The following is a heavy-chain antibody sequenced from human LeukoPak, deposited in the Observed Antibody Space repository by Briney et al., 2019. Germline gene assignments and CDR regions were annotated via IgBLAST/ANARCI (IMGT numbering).Heavy chain of an antibody. D-gene: IGHD5-12*01. Sequence: ASVKVSCKASGYTFTTYPMNWVRQAPGQGLEWMGWINTNTGNPTYAPGFTGRFVFSLDTSVSTAYLQTSSLKAEDTAVYYCARGTSGYDFDYWGQGTLVTVSS. CDR3: ARGTSGYDFDY. CDR1: GYTFTTYP. V-gene: IGHV7-4-1*02. J-gene: IGHJ4*02. CDR2: INTNTGNP.